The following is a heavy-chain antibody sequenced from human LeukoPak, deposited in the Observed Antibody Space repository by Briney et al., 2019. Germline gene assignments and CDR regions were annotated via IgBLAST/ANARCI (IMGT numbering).Heavy chain of an antibody. CDR3: AKGIDSSGYYPFDH. CDR2: ISGSGGST. V-gene: IGHV3-23*01. CDR1: GFTFSSYA. J-gene: IGHJ4*02. D-gene: IGHD3-22*01. Sequence: GGSLRLSCAACGFTFSSYAMSWVRQAPGKGLEWVSAISGSGGSTYYADSVKGRFTISRDNSKNTLYLQMNSLRAEDTAVYYCAKGIDSSGYYPFDHWGQGTLVTVSS.